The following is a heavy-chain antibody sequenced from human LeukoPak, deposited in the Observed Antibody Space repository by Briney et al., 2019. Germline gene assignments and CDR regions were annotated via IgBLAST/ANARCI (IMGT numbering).Heavy chain of an antibody. D-gene: IGHD1-26*01. Sequence: SCAASGFIFSDFGMHWVRQAPGKGLEWVAVVWFNENNKYYGDSVKGRFTISRDNSKNTLYLQMNGLRAEDTAVYYCARSIAGGGHFDYWGQGTLVTVSS. CDR2: VWFNENNK. J-gene: IGHJ4*02. V-gene: IGHV3-33*01. CDR1: GFIFSDFG. CDR3: ARSIAGGGHFDY.